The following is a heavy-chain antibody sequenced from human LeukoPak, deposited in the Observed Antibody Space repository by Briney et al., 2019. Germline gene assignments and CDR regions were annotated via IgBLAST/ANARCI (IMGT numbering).Heavy chain of an antibody. CDR3: AKDLAVVVPAATSGMDV. V-gene: IGHV3-23*01. CDR1: GFTFSSYA. D-gene: IGHD2-2*01. CDR2: ISGSGGST. J-gene: IGHJ6*03. Sequence: GGSLRLSCAASGFTFSSYAMSWVRQAPGKGLEGVSAISGSGGSTYYADSVKGRFTISRDNSKNTLYLQMNSLRAEDTAVYYCAKDLAVVVPAATSGMDVWGKGTTVTVSS.